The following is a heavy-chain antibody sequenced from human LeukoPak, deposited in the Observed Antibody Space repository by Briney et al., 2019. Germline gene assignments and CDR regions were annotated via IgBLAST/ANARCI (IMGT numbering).Heavy chain of an antibody. CDR1: GFIFTNYF. CDR2: IKHDGSEK. J-gene: IGHJ4*02. Sequence: QPGGSLRLSCAASGFIFTNYFVSWVRQAPGKGLEWVASIKHDGSEKYYVDSVRGRFTISRDNTMNSLYLQMSSLRAEDTAVYYCATDRGWRTSGYYLYYFEYWGQGTLVTYSS. CDR3: ATDRGWRTSGYYLYYFEY. D-gene: IGHD3-3*01. V-gene: IGHV3-7*01.